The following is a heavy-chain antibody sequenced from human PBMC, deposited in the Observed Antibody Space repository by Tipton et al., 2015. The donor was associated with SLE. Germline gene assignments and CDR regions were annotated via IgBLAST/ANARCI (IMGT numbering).Heavy chain of an antibody. J-gene: IGHJ6*03. Sequence: TLSLTCSVSGGSISSGLNSWNCIRQTPGKGLEWIGAVTHDRDTISNPSLKSRVSFSLDTSKNQFSLKLNSVTAADTAVYYCARGVAGYYFYCYMDVWGKGTTVTVSS. CDR3: ARGVAGYYFYCYMDV. D-gene: IGHD6-19*01. V-gene: IGHV4-34*01. CDR1: GGSISSGLNS. CDR2: VTHDRDT.